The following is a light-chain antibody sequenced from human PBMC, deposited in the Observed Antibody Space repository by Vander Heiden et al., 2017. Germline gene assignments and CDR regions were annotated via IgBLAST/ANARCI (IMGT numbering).Light chain of an antibody. Sequence: QSVLTQPPSVSAAPPQRVTISCSGRSSNIGNNYVSWYQHLPGTSPKLLIYDNNKRPSGIPDRFSGSKSGTSATLGITGLQTGDEADYYCATWDTSLSAVVFGGGTKLTVL. V-gene: IGLV1-51*01. CDR3: ATWDTSLSAVV. CDR1: SSNIGNNY. J-gene: IGLJ2*01. CDR2: DNN.